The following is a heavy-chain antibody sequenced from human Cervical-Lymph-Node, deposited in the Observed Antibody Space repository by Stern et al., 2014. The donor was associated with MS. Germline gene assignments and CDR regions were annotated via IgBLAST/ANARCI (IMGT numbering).Heavy chain of an antibody. D-gene: IGHD1-1*01. V-gene: IGHV1-69*01. CDR2: IIPIFGSA. CDR1: GGTFSSYA. CDR3: ARDKTTFSVLNY. J-gene: IGHJ4*02. Sequence: QVQLVESGAEVKKPGSSVKDSCKASGGTFSSYAISWVRQAPGQGLEWMGGIIPIFGSANYAQKFQGRVTITADESTSTAYMELSSLRSEDTAVYYCARDKTTFSVLNYWGQGTLVTVSS.